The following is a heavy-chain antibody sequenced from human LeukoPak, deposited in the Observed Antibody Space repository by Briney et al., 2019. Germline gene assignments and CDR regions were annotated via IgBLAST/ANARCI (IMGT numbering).Heavy chain of an antibody. D-gene: IGHD3-10*01. Sequence: TSETLSLTCTVSGYSISSGYYWGWIRQPPGKGLKWIGSIYHSGITYYNPSLKSRVTISVDTSKDQFSLKLSSVTAADTAVYYCARDSGTTGEVKFDPWGQGTLVTVSS. J-gene: IGHJ5*02. V-gene: IGHV4-38-2*02. CDR3: ARDSGTTGEVKFDP. CDR1: GYSISSGYY. CDR2: IYHSGIT.